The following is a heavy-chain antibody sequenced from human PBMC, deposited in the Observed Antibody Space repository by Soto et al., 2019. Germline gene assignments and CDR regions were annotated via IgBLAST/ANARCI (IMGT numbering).Heavy chain of an antibody. J-gene: IGHJ4*02. CDR1: GFTFSSYA. D-gene: IGHD3-3*01. Sequence: EVQLLESGGGLVQPGGSLRLSCAASGFTFSSYAMSWVLQAPGKGLEWVSAISGSGGSTYYADSVKGRFTISRDNSKNTLYLQMNSLRAEDTAVYYCAKGPSHEFWSGSPQYYFDYWGQGTLVTVSS. CDR2: ISGSGGST. V-gene: IGHV3-23*01. CDR3: AKGPSHEFWSGSPQYYFDY.